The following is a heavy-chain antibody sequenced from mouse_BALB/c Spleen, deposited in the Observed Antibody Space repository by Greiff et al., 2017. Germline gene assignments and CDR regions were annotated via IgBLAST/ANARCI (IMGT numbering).Heavy chain of an antibody. V-gene: IGHV1-7*01. CDR1: GYTFTSYW. CDR2: INPSTGYT. Sequence: VQLQQSGAELAKPGASVKMSCKASGYTFTSYWMHWVKQRPGQGLEWIGYINPSTGYTEYNQKFKDKATLTADKSSSTAYMQLSSLTSEDSAVYYCASPITTVGYWVQGTTLTVSA. J-gene: IGHJ2*01. D-gene: IGHD1-1*01. CDR3: ASPITTVGY.